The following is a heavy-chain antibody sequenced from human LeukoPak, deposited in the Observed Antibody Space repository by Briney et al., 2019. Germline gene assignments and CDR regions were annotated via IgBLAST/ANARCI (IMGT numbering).Heavy chain of an antibody. J-gene: IGHJ3*02. V-gene: IGHV4-39*01. Sequence: PSETLSLTCTVSGGSISSSSYYWGWIRQPPGKGLEWIGSIYYSGSTYYNPSLKSRVTISVDTSKNQFSLKLSSVTAADTAVYYCARLANWGSTNAFDIWGQGTMVTVSS. CDR2: IYYSGST. CDR3: ARLANWGSTNAFDI. CDR1: GGSISSSSYY. D-gene: IGHD7-27*01.